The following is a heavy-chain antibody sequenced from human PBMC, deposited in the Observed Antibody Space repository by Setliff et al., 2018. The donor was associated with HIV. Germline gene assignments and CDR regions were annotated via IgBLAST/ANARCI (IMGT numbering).Heavy chain of an antibody. CDR1: GGSISSYY. D-gene: IGHD4-17*01. CDR2: IYTSGST. CDR3: ARDRSRHYGAGGRLDV. J-gene: IGHJ6*04. Sequence: PSETLSLTCTVSGGSISSYYWSWIRQPPGKGLEWIGYIYTSGSTNYNPSLKSRVTISVGMSKNQFSLKLNSVTAADTAVYYCARDRSRHYGAGGRLDVWGKGTTVTVSS. V-gene: IGHV4-4*08.